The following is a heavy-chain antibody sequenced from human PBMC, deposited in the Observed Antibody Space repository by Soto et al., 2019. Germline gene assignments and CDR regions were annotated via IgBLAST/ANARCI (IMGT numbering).Heavy chain of an antibody. CDR3: ARMTTGTYYYMDV. D-gene: IGHD4-17*01. CDR1: GGSISSSSYY. V-gene: IGHV4-39*01. J-gene: IGHJ6*03. CDR2: IYYSGST. Sequence: QLQLQESGPGLVKPSETLSLTCTVSGGSISSSSYYWGWIRQPPGKGLEWIGSIYYSGSTYYNPSLKSRVTISVDTSKNQFSLKLSSVTAADTAVYYCARMTTGTYYYMDVWGKGTTVTVSS.